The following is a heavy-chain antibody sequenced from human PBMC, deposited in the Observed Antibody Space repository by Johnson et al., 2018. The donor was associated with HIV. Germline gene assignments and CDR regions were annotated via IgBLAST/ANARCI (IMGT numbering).Heavy chain of an antibody. CDR1: GFTFSSYG. CDR2: IWYDGSNK. D-gene: IGHD3-3*01. CDR3: TKGRIFGVVMEAFDI. V-gene: IGHV3-33*06. J-gene: IGHJ3*02. Sequence: QMLLVESGGGVVQPGRSLRLSCAASGFTFSSYGMHWVRQAPGKGLEWVAVIWYDGSNKYYADSVKGRFTISRDNSKNTLYLQMNSLGAEDTVGYYCTKGRIFGVVMEAFDIWGQGTMVTVSS.